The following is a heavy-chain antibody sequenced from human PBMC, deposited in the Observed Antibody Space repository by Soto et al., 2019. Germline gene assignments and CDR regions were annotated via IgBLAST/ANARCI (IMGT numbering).Heavy chain of an antibody. Sequence: DSVKVSCKASGYTFTGNYMHWVRQAPGQGLEWMGWINPNSGGTNYAQKFQGRVTMTRDTSISTAYMELSSLRSDDTAVYYCARDGGYCSSTSCYGDGCNWFDPWGQGTLVTVSS. CDR3: ARDGGYCSSTSCYGDGCNWFDP. V-gene: IGHV1-2*02. D-gene: IGHD2-2*01. CDR2: INPNSGGT. J-gene: IGHJ5*02. CDR1: GYTFTGNY.